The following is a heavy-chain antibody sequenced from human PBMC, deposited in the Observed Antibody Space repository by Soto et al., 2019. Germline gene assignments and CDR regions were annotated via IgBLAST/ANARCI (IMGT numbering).Heavy chain of an antibody. CDR2: INSDGSST. D-gene: IGHD6-13*01. V-gene: IGHV3-74*01. CDR1: GFTFSSYW. Sequence: GGSLRLSCAASGFTFSSYWMHWVRQAPGKGLVWVSRINSDGSSTSYADSVKGRFTISRDNAKNTLYLQMNSLRAEDTAVYYCARGIAAAPGRNRFDPWGKGTLVTVSS. J-gene: IGHJ5*02. CDR3: ARGIAAAPGRNRFDP.